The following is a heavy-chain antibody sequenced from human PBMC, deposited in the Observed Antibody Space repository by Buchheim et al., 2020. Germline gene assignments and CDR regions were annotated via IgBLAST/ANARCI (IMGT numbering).Heavy chain of an antibody. CDR1: GFTLSDYY. CDR2: ITSGRTNT. Sequence: QVQLMESGGGLVKPGGSLRLSCAASGFTLSDYYMNWIRQAPGKGLEWVAYITSGRTNTKYADSVKGRFTISRDDAKKKMFMQLNSLRVEDTAVYYCAREVGYSSSRPFDTWGQGTL. V-gene: IGHV3-11*06. CDR3: AREVGYSSSRPFDT. D-gene: IGHD6-13*01. J-gene: IGHJ4*02.